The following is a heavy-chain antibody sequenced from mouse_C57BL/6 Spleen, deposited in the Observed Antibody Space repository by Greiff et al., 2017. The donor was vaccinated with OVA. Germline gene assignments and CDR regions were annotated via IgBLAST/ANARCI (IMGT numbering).Heavy chain of an antibody. Sequence: EVKLLESGAELVRPGASVKLSCTASGFNIKDDYMHWVKQRPEQGLEWIGWIDPENGDTEYASKFQGKATIPADTSSNTAYLQLSSLTSEDTAVYYCTTPFTTVVATEYFDVWGTGPRSPSPQ. CDR1: GFNIKDDY. V-gene: IGHV14-4*01. CDR2: IDPENGDT. D-gene: IGHD1-1*01. CDR3: TTPFTTVVATEYFDV. J-gene: IGHJ1*03.